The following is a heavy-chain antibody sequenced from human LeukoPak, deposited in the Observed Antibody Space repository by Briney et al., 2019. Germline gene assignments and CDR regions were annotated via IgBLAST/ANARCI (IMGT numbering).Heavy chain of an antibody. CDR3: AKDPSDYVGAFDI. D-gene: IGHD4-23*01. J-gene: IGHJ3*02. CDR1: GFTFSSYA. V-gene: IGHV3-30-3*01. CDR2: ISYDGSNK. Sequence: PGGSLRLSCAASGFTFSSYAMHWVRQAPGKGLEWVAVISYDGSNKYYADSVKGRFTISRDNSKNTLYLQMNSLRAEDTAVYYCAKDPSDYVGAFDIWGQGTMVSVSS.